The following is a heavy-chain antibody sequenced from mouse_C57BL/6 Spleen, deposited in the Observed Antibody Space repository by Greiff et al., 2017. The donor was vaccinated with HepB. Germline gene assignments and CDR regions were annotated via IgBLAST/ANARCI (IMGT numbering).Heavy chain of an antibody. D-gene: IGHD5-1*01. CDR3: AIGTSFDY. CDR1: GYAFTNYL. V-gene: IGHV1-54*01. CDR2: INPGSGGT. Sequence: QVQLKESGAELVRPGTSVKVSCKASGYAFTNYLVEWVKQRPGQGLEWIGVINPGSGGTNYNEKFKGKATLTADKSSSTAYMQLSSLTSEDSAVYFCAIGTSFDYWGQGTTLTVSS. J-gene: IGHJ2*01.